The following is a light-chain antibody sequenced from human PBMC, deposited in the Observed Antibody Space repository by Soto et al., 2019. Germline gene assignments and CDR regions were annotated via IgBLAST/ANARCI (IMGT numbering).Light chain of an antibody. CDR2: GAS. Sequence: DIVLTQSPGTLSLSPGERATLSCRASQTVSSSYLAWYQQKPGQAPRLLIYGASNRATGIPARFSGSGSGTDFTLTISSLEPEDFAVYYCQQRADWWTFGQGTKVDNK. CDR3: QQRADWWT. V-gene: IGKV3D-20*02. CDR1: QTVSSSY. J-gene: IGKJ1*01.